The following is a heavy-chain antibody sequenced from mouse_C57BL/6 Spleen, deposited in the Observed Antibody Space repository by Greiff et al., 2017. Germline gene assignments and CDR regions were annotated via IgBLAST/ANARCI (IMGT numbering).Heavy chain of an antibody. J-gene: IGHJ3*01. V-gene: IGHV1-50*01. D-gene: IGHD3-2*02. CDR1: GYTFTSYW. Sequence: VQLQQSGAELVKPGASVKLSCKASGYTFTSYWMQWVKQRPGQGLEWIGEIDPSDSYTNYNQKFKGKATLTVDTSSSTAYMQLSSLTSEDSAVYYCARRSSSGYWFAYWGQGTLVTVSA. CDR2: IDPSDSYT. CDR3: ARRSSSGYWFAY.